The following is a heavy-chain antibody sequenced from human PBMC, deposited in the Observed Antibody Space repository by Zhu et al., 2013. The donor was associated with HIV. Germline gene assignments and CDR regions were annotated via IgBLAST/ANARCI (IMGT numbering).Heavy chain of an antibody. CDR3: ARGRRRITMVRGVIPDAFDI. D-gene: IGHD3-10*01. CDR2: INHSGST. CDR1: GGSFSGYY. Sequence: QVQLQQWGAGLLKPSETLSLTCAVYGGSFSGYYWSWIRQPPGKGLEWIGEINHSGSTNYNPSLKSRVTISVDTSKNQFSLKLSSVTAADTAVYYCARGRRRITMVRGVIPDAFDIWGQGAMVTASS. J-gene: IGHJ3*02. V-gene: IGHV4-34*01.